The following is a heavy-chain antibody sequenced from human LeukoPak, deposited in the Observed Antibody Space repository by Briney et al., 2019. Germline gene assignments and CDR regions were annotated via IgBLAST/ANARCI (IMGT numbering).Heavy chain of an antibody. Sequence: ASVKVSCKASGYTFTSYDINWVRQATGQGLEWMGWMNPNSGNTGYAQKFQGRVTMTRNTSISTAYMELGSLRSEDTAVYYCARHSGWYDYYGMDVWGQGTTVTVSS. CDR2: MNPNSGNT. V-gene: IGHV1-8*01. CDR1: GYTFTSYD. D-gene: IGHD6-19*01. J-gene: IGHJ6*02. CDR3: ARHSGWYDYYGMDV.